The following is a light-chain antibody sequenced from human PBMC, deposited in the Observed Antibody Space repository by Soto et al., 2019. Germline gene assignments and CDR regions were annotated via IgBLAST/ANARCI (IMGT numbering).Light chain of an antibody. CDR2: GAS. Sequence: EIVLTQSPGTLSLSPGERATLSCRASQSVSSSYLAWYQQKPGQAPRLLIYGASSRATGIPDRFSGSGSGTSVTLTSSKLEPADFAVYSCQQYGNSPWMFGQGTKVYSK. CDR1: QSVSSSY. J-gene: IGKJ1*01. V-gene: IGKV3-20*01. CDR3: QQYGNSPWM.